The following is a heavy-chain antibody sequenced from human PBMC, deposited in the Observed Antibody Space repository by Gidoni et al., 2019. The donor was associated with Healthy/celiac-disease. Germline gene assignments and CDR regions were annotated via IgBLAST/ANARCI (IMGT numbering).Heavy chain of an antibody. CDR2: ISNNGVST. J-gene: IGHJ5*02. CDR3: AKLKAEVTVSDWFDP. D-gene: IGHD2-8*02. V-gene: IGHV3-23*01. CDR1: GFAFSPYG. Sequence: EVPLLESGGGLVQPGGSLGLSCAASGFAFSPYGMSWVRQAPGKGLEWVSSISNNGVSTYYADSVKGRFTISRDNSKNTLHLQMNSLRAEDTAVYYCAKLKAEVTVSDWFDPWGQGTLVTVSS.